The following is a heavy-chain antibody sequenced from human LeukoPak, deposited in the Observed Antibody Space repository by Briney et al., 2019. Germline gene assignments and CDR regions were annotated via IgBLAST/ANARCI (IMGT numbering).Heavy chain of an antibody. J-gene: IGHJ3*02. D-gene: IGHD1-26*01. CDR2: ISSSSSYI. V-gene: IGHV3-21*01. CDR1: GFTFDDYA. CDR3: ARDWRELLAFDI. Sequence: GGSLRLSCAASGFTFDDYAMHWVRQAPGKGLEWVSSISSSSSYIYYADSVKGRFTISRDNAKNSLYLQMNSLRAEDTAVYYCARDWRELLAFDIWGQGTMVTVSS.